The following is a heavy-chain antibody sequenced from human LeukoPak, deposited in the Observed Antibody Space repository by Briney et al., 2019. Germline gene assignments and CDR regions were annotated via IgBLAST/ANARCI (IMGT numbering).Heavy chain of an antibody. Sequence: SETLSLTCTVSGGSISSYYWSWIRQPPGKGLEWIGYIYYSGSTNYNPSLKSRVTISVDTSKNQFSLKLSSVTAADTAVYYYAREITMVRGVMNSYNWFDPWGQGTLVTVSS. D-gene: IGHD3-10*01. CDR3: AREITMVRGVMNSYNWFDP. CDR1: GGSISSYY. CDR2: IYYSGST. V-gene: IGHV4-59*01. J-gene: IGHJ5*02.